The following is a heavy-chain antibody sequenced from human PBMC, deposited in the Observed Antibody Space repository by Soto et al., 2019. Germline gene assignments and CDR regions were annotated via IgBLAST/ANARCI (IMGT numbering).Heavy chain of an antibody. D-gene: IGHD3-3*01. CDR2: ISGSGGST. CDR3: ASRPFGVVIIPFDY. Sequence: GGSLRLSCAVSGFTFSSYAMSWVRQAPGKGLEWVSAISGSGGSTYYADSVKGRFTISRDNSKNTLYLQMNSLRAEDTAVYYCASRPFGVVIIPFDYWGQGTLVTVSS. J-gene: IGHJ4*02. CDR1: GFTFSSYA. V-gene: IGHV3-23*01.